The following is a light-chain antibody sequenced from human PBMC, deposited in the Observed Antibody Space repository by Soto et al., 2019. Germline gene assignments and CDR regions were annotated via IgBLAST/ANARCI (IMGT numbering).Light chain of an antibody. Sequence: QSVLTQPASVSESPGQSITISCTGTSRDVGSSNLVSWYQHRPGKAPKLMIYEVSKLPSGVSNRFSGSKSGNTAALTVSGRQAEDEVGYYCCSYEGSSTGVFGGGSQRTVL. CDR3: CSYEGSSTGV. J-gene: IGLJ3*02. CDR2: EVS. CDR1: SRDVGSSNL. V-gene: IGLV2-23*02.